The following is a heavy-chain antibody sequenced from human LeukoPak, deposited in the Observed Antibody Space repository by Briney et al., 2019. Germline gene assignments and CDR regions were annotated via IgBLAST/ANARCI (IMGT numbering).Heavy chain of an antibody. CDR3: ARASLVRHNWFDP. CDR1: GGSIRSSYYY. J-gene: IGHJ5*02. V-gene: IGHV4-39*07. CDR2: IYDSGST. D-gene: IGHD3-10*01. Sequence: SETLSLTCTVSGGSIRSSYYYWGWIRQPPGKGLEWIGSIYDSGSTYYNPSLKSRVTISVDTSKNQFSLKLSSVTAADTAVYYCARASLVRHNWFDPWGQGTLVTVSS.